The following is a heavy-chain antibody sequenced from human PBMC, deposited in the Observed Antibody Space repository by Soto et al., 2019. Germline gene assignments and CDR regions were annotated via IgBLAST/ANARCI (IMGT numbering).Heavy chain of an antibody. CDR2: IYDSGST. Sequence: QVQLQESGPGLVKPSQTLSLTCTVSGGSISSGDYYWSWIRQPPGKGLEWIGYIYDSGSTYYNSSLKSRVNITLDTSTNQFSLKLTSVNAADTAVYYCARDNGVGPWGQGTLVTVSS. V-gene: IGHV4-30-4*01. CDR1: GGSISSGDYY. D-gene: IGHD2-8*01. J-gene: IGHJ5*02. CDR3: ARDNGVGP.